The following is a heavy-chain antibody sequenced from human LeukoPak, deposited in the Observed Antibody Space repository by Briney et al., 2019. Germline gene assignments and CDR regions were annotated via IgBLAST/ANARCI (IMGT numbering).Heavy chain of an antibody. CDR1: GLTFSNTW. CDR2: MWRKADTMET. J-gene: IGHJ4*02. V-gene: IGHV3-15*01. CDR3: GAYMIGFGGDF. Sequence: NPGGSLRLSCAASGLTFSNTWMTWVRRAPGKGQEWVGRMWRKADTMETENATPVRGRFRISRDDSKSTLKLEMKSLTGEDTDVYDCGAYMIGFGGDFGGQGTLVTVSS. D-gene: IGHD2-21*02.